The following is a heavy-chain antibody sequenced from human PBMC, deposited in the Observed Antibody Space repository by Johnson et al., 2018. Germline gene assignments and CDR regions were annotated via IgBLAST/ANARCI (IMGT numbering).Heavy chain of an antibody. CDR3: TADYFGSDLI. CDR2: IKNKRDGGTT. CDR1: GFNFIDSW. D-gene: IGHD3-10*01. J-gene: IGHJ3*02. Sequence: VQLVESGGGLVEPGGSLRLSCAASGFNFIDSWMNWVRQAPGKGLEWVGLIKNKRDGGTTDPAAHVKGIFIISRDDPKNPVYLQMNSLKTEDTAVYYCTADYFGSDLIWGQGTMVTVSS. V-gene: IGHV3-15*07.